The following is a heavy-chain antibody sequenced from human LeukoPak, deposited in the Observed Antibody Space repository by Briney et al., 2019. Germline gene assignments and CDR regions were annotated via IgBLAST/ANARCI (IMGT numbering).Heavy chain of an antibody. Sequence: GGSLRLSCAASGFTFSDYYMSWIRQAPGKGLEWVSYISLDSNYIYYADSLKGRFTVSRDNAKNSLDLQMNSLRAEDTAVYFCVRDGGRTLQRHFFFDYWGQGTLITVSS. J-gene: IGHJ4*02. CDR1: GFTFSDYY. V-gene: IGHV3-11*04. CDR3: VRDGGRTLQRHFFFDY. D-gene: IGHD2-15*01. CDR2: ISLDSNYI.